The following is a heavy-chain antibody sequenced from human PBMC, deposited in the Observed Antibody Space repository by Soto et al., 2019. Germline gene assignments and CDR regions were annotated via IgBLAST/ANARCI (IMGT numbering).Heavy chain of an antibody. CDR2: ILYDGSKE. CDR1: GFSFNTYV. J-gene: IGHJ4*02. D-gene: IGHD2-21*01. CDR3: AKGLALMADH. Sequence: PGGSLRLSCTDSGFSFNTYVMDWVRQAPGKGLEWVARILYDGSKEYYADPVKGRFTISRDNSKNTLYLQMDRLRVEDTAVYFCAKGLALMADHWRQRTPVTVSS. V-gene: IGHV3-30*18.